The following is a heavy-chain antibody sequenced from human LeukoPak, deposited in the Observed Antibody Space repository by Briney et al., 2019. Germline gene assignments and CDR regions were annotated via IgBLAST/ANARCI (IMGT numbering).Heavy chain of an antibody. CDR2: IKQDGSET. CDR1: GFIFSTYW. J-gene: IGHJ6*04. V-gene: IGHV3-7*01. D-gene: IGHD3-10*02. Sequence: PGGSLRLSCAASGFIFSTYWMSWVRQAPGKGLECVANIKQDGSETHYVDSVKGRFTISRDNGRNSMYLQMNSLRAEDTAVYYCAELGITMIGGVWGKGTTVTISS. CDR3: AELGITMIGGV.